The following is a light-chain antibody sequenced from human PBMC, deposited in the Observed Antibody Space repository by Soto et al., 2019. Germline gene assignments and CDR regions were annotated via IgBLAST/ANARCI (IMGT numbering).Light chain of an antibody. CDR2: DAS. Sequence: DIQMTQSPSTLSASVGDRVTITCRASQSISRWLAWYRQKPGKAPKLLIFDASSLGSGVPSRFSGSGSGTEFTLTISSLQSEDFAVYYCQQYGNWPITFGQGTRLE. CDR1: QSISRW. CDR3: QQYGNWPIT. V-gene: IGKV1-5*01. J-gene: IGKJ5*01.